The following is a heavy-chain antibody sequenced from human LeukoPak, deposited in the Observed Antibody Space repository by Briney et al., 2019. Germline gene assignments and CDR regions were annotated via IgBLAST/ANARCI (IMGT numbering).Heavy chain of an antibody. Sequence: ASVKASCKVSGYTLTELSMHWVRQAPGKGLEWMGGFDPEDGETIYAQKFQGRVTMTEDTSTDTAYMELSSLRSEDTAVYYCATGNWRRWFGEPPFDYWGQGTLVTVSS. CDR2: FDPEDGET. J-gene: IGHJ4*02. D-gene: IGHD3-10*01. CDR1: GYTLTELS. V-gene: IGHV1-24*01. CDR3: ATGNWRRWFGEPPFDY.